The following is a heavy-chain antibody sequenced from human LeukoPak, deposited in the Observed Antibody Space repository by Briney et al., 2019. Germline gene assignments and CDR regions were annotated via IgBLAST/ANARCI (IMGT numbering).Heavy chain of an antibody. Sequence: GGSLRLSCLTSGFTFSTNAMSWVRQAPGKGLEWISGISGSGASTYYADSVTGRFTISRDNSRNTLYLQMNSLRAEDTAVYYCARIGCSSTSCYKESGYWGQGTLVTVSS. CDR1: GFTFSTNA. V-gene: IGHV3-23*01. CDR3: ARIGCSSTSCYKESGY. CDR2: ISGSGAST. D-gene: IGHD2-2*02. J-gene: IGHJ4*02.